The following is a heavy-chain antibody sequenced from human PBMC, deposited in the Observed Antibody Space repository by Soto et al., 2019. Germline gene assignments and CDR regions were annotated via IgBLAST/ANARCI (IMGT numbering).Heavy chain of an antibody. D-gene: IGHD3-10*01. CDR3: ARETLVSYRGVDY. V-gene: IGHV4-31*03. CDR2: IYYSGST. Sequence: QVQLQESGPGLVKPSQTLSLTCTVSGGSISSGGYYWSWIRQHPGKGLEWIGYIYYSGSTYYNPSLKSRVTLSVDTSKNQFSLKLSSVTAADTAVYYCARETLVSYRGVDYWGQGTLVAVSS. CDR1: GGSISSGGYY. J-gene: IGHJ4*02.